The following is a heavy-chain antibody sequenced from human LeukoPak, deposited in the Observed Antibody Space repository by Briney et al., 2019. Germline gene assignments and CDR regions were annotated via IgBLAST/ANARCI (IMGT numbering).Heavy chain of an antibody. CDR3: AREGGYDPFEY. D-gene: IGHD5-12*01. CDR2: INSDGSSA. Sequence: GGSLRLSCAASGFIFSYYWMHWGRQAPGKGLVWVSRINSDGSSASYADSVKSRFTISRDNAKNTLYLQMNSLRAEDTAVYYCAREGGYDPFEYWGQGTLVTVSS. CDR1: GFIFSYYW. J-gene: IGHJ4*02. V-gene: IGHV3-74*01.